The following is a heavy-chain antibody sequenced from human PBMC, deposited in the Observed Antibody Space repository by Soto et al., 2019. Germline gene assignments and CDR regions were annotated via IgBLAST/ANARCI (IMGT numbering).Heavy chain of an antibody. D-gene: IGHD6-19*01. CDR3: ARAVAGLDFDY. Sequence: HVQLQESGPGLVKPSGTLSLTCAVSNGSISSSNWWNWVRQPPGMELEGIGEIYHTGSTNYNPSLKRRVTISVDKSKNQFSLRLNSVTAADTAVYYCARAVAGLDFDYWGQGTLVTVSS. V-gene: IGHV4-4*02. CDR2: IYHTGST. J-gene: IGHJ4*02. CDR1: NGSISSSNW.